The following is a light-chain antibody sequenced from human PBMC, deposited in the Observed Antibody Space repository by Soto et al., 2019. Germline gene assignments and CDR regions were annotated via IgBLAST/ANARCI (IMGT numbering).Light chain of an antibody. V-gene: IGKV1-39*01. CDR1: QGISTY. CDR2: AAS. J-gene: IGKJ1*01. Sequence: DIQITQSPSSVSASVVDRVTITCRASQGISTYLNWYQQKPGKAPKLLIYAASSLQSGVPSRFSGSGSETDFTLTISSLQPEDFATYSCQQSYSTTWTFGQGTKVDI. CDR3: QQSYSTTWT.